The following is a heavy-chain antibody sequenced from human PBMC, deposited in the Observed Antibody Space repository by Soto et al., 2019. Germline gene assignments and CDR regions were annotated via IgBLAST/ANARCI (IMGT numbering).Heavy chain of an antibody. CDR1: GFTFSSYG. J-gene: IGHJ4*02. CDR2: ISYDGSNK. V-gene: IGHV3-30*03. Sequence: QVLLVESGGGVVQPGRSLRLSCAASGFTFSSYGMHWVRQAPGKGLEWGAVISYDGSNKHYADSVKGRFTISRDNSKNPLYLQMNSRRAEDTAVYYCVGAGNYFDYWGQGTLVTVSS. CDR3: VGAGNYFDY. D-gene: IGHD6-19*01.